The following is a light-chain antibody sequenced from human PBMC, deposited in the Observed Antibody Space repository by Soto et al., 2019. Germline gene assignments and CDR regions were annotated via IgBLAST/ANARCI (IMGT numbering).Light chain of an antibody. CDR2: TYN. J-gene: IGLJ1*01. V-gene: IGLV1-44*01. Sequence: QSVLTQSPSASGPPGQRVVISCSGSDSNIGSNVVNWYQQFPGTAPKLLIYTYNRRPSGVPDRFSGSKSGTSASLVISGLPSEDEADYYCATWDDRLRGYVFGTGTKLTVL. CDR1: DSNIGSNV. CDR3: ATWDDRLRGYV.